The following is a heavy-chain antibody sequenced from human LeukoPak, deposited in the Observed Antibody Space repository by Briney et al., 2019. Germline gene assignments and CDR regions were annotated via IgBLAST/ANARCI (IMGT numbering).Heavy chain of an antibody. J-gene: IGHJ4*02. CDR3: ALSPSTSWRPLDY. V-gene: IGHV1-46*01. D-gene: IGHD6-13*01. CDR2: INPSGGST. CDR1: GYTFTNYY. Sequence: ASVKVSCKASGYTFTNYYIHWVRQAPGQGLECMGIINPSGGSTSYAQKFHGRVTMTTETSTSTAYMELRGLRSDDTALYYCALSPSTSWRPLDYWGQGTLVTVSS.